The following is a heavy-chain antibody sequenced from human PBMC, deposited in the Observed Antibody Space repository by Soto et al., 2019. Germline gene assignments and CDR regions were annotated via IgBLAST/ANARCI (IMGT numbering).Heavy chain of an antibody. J-gene: IGHJ4*02. Sequence: ASVKVSCKASGYTFTSYAMHWVRQAPGQRLEWMGWINAGNGNTKYSQKFQGRVTITRDTSASTAYMELRSLRSEDTAVYYCARVTGYYYVDYWGQGTLVTVSS. CDR2: INAGNGNT. V-gene: IGHV1-3*01. CDR3: ARVTGYYYVDY. D-gene: IGHD3-9*01. CDR1: GYTFTSYA.